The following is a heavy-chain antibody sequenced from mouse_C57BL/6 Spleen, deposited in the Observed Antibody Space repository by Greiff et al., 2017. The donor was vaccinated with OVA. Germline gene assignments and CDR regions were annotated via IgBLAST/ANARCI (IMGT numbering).Heavy chain of an antibody. J-gene: IGHJ3*01. Sequence: VQLQQSGAELVRPGASVKLSCTASGFNIKDDYMHWVKQRPEQGLEWIGWIDPENGDTEYASKFQGKATITADTSSNTAYLQLSSLTSEDTAVYYCTRVDDYDESFTYWGQGTLVTVSA. V-gene: IGHV14-4*01. CDR3: TRVDDYDESFTY. CDR2: IDPENGDT. CDR1: GFNIKDDY. D-gene: IGHD2-4*01.